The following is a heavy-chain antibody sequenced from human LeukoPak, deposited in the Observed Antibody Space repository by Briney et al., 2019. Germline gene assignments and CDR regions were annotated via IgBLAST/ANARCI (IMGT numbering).Heavy chain of an antibody. CDR2: ISWNSGSI. Sequence: GGSLRLSCAASGFTFDDYAMLWVRQAPGKGLEWVSGISWNSGSIGYADSVKGRFTISRDNAKNSLYLQMNSLRAEDTALYYCAKDKYSGSYHDFDYWGQGTLVTVSS. D-gene: IGHD1-26*01. CDR3: AKDKYSGSYHDFDY. J-gene: IGHJ4*02. CDR1: GFTFDDYA. V-gene: IGHV3-9*01.